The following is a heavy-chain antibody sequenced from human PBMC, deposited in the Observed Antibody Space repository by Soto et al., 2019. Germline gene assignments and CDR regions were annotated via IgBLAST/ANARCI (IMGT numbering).Heavy chain of an antibody. CDR3: ARELRGDGYNFDI. CDR1: GGSIGSGGYY. Sequence: NPSETLSLTCTVSGGSIGSGGYYWSWIRQHPGKGLEWIGYIYYSGSTYYNPSLKSRVTISVDTSKNQFSLKLSSVTAADTAVYYCARELRGDGYNFDIWGQGTMVTVSS. J-gene: IGHJ3*02. D-gene: IGHD5-12*01. CDR2: IYYSGST. V-gene: IGHV4-31*03.